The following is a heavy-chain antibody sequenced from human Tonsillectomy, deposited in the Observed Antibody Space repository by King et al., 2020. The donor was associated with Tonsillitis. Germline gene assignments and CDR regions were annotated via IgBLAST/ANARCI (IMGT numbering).Heavy chain of an antibody. CDR1: GFSLSSIGVG. CDR3: ANSLRYFVDAFDI. Sequence: ITLKESGPTLVKPTQTLTLTCTFSGFSLSSIGVGVGGIRHPPGKALEWLALIFWDDDKRYNPSLKNRLTIATDTSKDQLILTMTNMNPADTATYYCANSLRYFVDAFDIWGQGKMLTVSS. J-gene: IGHJ3*02. D-gene: IGHD1-14*01. CDR2: IFWDDDK. V-gene: IGHV2-5*02.